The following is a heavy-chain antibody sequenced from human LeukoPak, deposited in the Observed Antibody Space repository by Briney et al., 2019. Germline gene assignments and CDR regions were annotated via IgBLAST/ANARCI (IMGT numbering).Heavy chain of an antibody. V-gene: IGHV1-69*02. CDR3: ATVYITGTTSYYYYMDV. CDR2: IIPILGIA. J-gene: IGHJ6*03. D-gene: IGHD1-7*01. CDR1: GYTFTGYY. Sequence: GASVKVSCKASGYTFTGYYMHWVRQAPGQGLEWMGRIIPILGIANYAQKFQGRVTITADKSTSTAYMELSSLRSEDTAVYYCATVYITGTTSYYYYMDVWGKGTTVTVSS.